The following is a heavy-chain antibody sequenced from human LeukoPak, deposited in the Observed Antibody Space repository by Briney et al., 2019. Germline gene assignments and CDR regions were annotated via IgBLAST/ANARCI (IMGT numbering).Heavy chain of an antibody. Sequence: GGSLRLSCAASGFTFSDYWIHWVRQAPGKGLVWVSRINTDGSITNYADSVKGRFSISRDNAKNTLYLQMSSLRAEDTAVYYCARDRGPRTGFMHREAYDYWGQGTLVTVSS. D-gene: IGHD3-16*01. CDR2: INTDGSIT. CDR1: GFTFSDYW. J-gene: IGHJ4*02. CDR3: ARDRGPRTGFMHREAYDY. V-gene: IGHV3-74*01.